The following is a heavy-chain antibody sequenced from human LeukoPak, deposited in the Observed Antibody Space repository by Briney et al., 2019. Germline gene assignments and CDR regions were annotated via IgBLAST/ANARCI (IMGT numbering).Heavy chain of an antibody. CDR1: GFTFSSYW. D-gene: IGHD2-15*01. CDR3: AREGYCSGGSCYGNWFDP. V-gene: IGHV3-7*01. J-gene: IGHJ5*02. Sequence: GGSLRLSCAASGFTFSSYWMSWVRQAPGKGLGWVANIKQDGSEKYYVDSVKGRFTISRDNAKNSLYLQMNSLRAEDTAVYYCAREGYCSGGSCYGNWFDPWGQGTLVTVSS. CDR2: IKQDGSEK.